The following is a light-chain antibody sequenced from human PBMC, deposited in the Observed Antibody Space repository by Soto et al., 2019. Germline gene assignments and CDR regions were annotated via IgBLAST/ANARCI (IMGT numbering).Light chain of an antibody. CDR2: DAS. J-gene: IGKJ5*01. V-gene: IGKV3-15*01. CDR1: QSVSSN. Sequence: EIVMTQSPATLSVSPGERATLSCRASQSVSSNVAWYQQKPGQAPRLLIYDASTRATGIPARFSGGGSGTEFTLTISSLQSEDFVVYYCQQYNSWPPITFGQGTRLEIK. CDR3: QQYNSWPPIT.